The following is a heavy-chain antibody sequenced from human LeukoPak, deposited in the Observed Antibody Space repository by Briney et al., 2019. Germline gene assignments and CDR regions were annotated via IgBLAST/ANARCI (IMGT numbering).Heavy chain of an antibody. CDR3: AKEGGDIVVVVAAGFDS. D-gene: IGHD2-15*01. J-gene: IGHJ4*02. CDR2: IRYDGRNI. Sequence: GGSLRLSCAASGFTFSSYGMYWVRQAPGKGLEWVAFIRYDGRNIYYADSVKGRFTISRDNSKNTLYLQMNSRRAEDTAVYYCAKEGGDIVVVVAAGFDSWGQGTLVTVSS. CDR1: GFTFSSYG. V-gene: IGHV3-30*02.